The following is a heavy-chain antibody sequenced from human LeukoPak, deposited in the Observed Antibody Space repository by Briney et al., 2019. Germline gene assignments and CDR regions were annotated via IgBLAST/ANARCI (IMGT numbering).Heavy chain of an antibody. CDR1: GGSISSYY. CDR3: ARVRSIAVAEEAFDI. CDR2: IYYSGST. V-gene: IGHV4-59*01. Sequence: SETLSLTCTVSGGSISSYYWSWIRQPPGKGLEWIGYIYYSGSTNYNPSLKSRVTISVDTSKNQFSLKLSSVTAADTAVYYCARVRSIAVAEEAFDIWGQGTMATVSS. D-gene: IGHD6-19*01. J-gene: IGHJ3*02.